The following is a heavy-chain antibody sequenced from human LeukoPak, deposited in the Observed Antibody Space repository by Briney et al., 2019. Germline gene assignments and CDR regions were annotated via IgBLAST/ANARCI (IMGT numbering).Heavy chain of an antibody. D-gene: IGHD3-22*01. J-gene: IGHJ4*02. V-gene: IGHV3-21*01. CDR3: AREGSRIPMIVGPGGYFAY. CDR2: ISSSSSYI. Sequence: GRSLRLSCAASGFTLSSYSMNWVRQAAGKGLEWGSSISSSSSYIYYAVSVKGRFTISRDNAKNSLYLQMNSLRGEDTAVYYCAREGSRIPMIVGPGGYFAYWGQGTLVTVSS. CDR1: GFTLSSYS.